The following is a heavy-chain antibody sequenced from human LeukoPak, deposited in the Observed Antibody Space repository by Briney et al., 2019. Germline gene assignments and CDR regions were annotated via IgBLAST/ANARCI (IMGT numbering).Heavy chain of an antibody. D-gene: IGHD4-23*01. CDR2: INHSGST. CDR3: ARPTVVTGGDRDY. V-gene: IGHV4-34*01. CDR1: GGXFSGYY. J-gene: IGHJ4*02. Sequence: PSETLSLTCAVYGGXFSGYYWSWIRQPPGKGLEWIGEINHSGSTNYSPSLKSRVTISVDTSKNQFSLKLSSVTAADTAVYYCARPTVVTGGDRDYWGQGTLVTVSS.